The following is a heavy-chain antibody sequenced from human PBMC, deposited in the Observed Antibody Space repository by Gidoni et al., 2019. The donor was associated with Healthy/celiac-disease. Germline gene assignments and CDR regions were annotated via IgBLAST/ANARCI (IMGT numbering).Heavy chain of an antibody. J-gene: IGHJ4*02. CDR1: GGSFSVYS. D-gene: IGHD2-21*02. Sequence: QVQLQQLGAGLLKPSETLSLSCAVHGGSFSVYSWSWIRQPPGKGLEWIGEIKHSGSTNYNPSLKSRVTISVDTAKKQFSLKLSSVTAADTAVYYCASTRPMVTAKYVRGGWRYWGQGTLVTVSS. V-gene: IGHV4-34*01. CDR3: ASTRPMVTAKYVRGGWRY. CDR2: IKHSGST.